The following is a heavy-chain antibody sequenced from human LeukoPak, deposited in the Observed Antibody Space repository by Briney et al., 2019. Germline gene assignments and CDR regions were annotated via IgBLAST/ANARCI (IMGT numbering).Heavy chain of an antibody. J-gene: IGHJ6*02. CDR3: AKDALPYYDFWSGYSGYYYYGMDV. CDR1: GFTFSSYA. D-gene: IGHD3-3*01. V-gene: IGHV3-23*01. CDR2: ISGSGGST. Sequence: GGSLRLSCAASGFTFSSYAMSWVRQAPGKGLEWVSAISGSGGSTYYADSVKGRFTISRDSSKNTLYLQMNSLRAEDTAVYYCAKDALPYYDFWSGYSGYYYYGMDVWGQGTTVTVSS.